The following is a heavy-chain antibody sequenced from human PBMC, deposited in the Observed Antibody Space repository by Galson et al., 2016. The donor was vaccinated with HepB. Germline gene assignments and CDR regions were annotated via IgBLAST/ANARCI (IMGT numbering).Heavy chain of an antibody. CDR1: GYSFTXFW. CDR2: MYPGDGDT. V-gene: IGHV5-51*01. Sequence: QSGAEVKKPGESLKISCNGSGYSFTXFWVGWXRLMPGKGLEWMGMMYPGDGDTRYSPSFQGQVTISADTSISTTYLHWTSLKVSDTAIYYCVRQVGLTRFDPWGQGTLVTVSS. D-gene: IGHD1-14*01. CDR3: VRQVGLTRFDP. J-gene: IGHJ5*02.